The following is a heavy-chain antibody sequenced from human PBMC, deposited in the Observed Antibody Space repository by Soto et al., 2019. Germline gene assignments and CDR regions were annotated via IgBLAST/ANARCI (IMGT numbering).Heavy chain of an antibody. CDR2: SRDKAQGYST. D-gene: IGHD2-2*02. CDR3: VRGSSCIPTTCYNLAWFAP. J-gene: IGHJ5*02. Sequence: PGGSLRLSXAGSGFTLSDHYIDWVRQAPGKGLEWVGRSRDKAQGYSTAYYADSVKGRFTISRDNSKNTVYLQMNSLRAEDTAVYYCVRGSSCIPTTCYNLAWFAPWGQGTLVTVSS. V-gene: IGHV3-72*01. CDR1: GFTLSDHY.